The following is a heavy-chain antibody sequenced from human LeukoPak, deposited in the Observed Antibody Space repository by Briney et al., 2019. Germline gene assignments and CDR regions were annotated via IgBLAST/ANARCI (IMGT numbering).Heavy chain of an antibody. Sequence: PGGSLRLSCAASGFTYSNYAMNWVRQAPGMGLECVSSISGSGHNTYYADSVKGRFTISRDNSKNTLYLQMNSLRAEDTAVYYCANNRLTLTIRMDYWGQGTLVTVSS. CDR1: GFTYSNYA. V-gene: IGHV3-23*01. D-gene: IGHD5-24*01. CDR3: ANNRLTLTIRMDY. J-gene: IGHJ4*02. CDR2: ISGSGHNT.